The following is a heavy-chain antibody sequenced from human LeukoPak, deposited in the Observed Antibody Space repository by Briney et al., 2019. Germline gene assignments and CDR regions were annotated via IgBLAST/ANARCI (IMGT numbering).Heavy chain of an antibody. D-gene: IGHD1-26*01. CDR1: GFTFSSYA. CDR3: AKRGAEVGATVAPGDY. CDR2: LSGSAGST. J-gene: IGHJ4*02. Sequence: GGSLKLSCAASGFTFSSYAMSWVRQAPGKGLEWVSALSGSAGSTYYADSVTGRFTISRDNSKNTLYLQMNSLRAEDTAVYYCAKRGAEVGATVAPGDYWGQGTLVTVSS. V-gene: IGHV3-23*01.